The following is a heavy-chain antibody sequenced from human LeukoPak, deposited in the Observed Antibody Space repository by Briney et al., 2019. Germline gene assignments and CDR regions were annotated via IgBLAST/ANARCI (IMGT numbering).Heavy chain of an antibody. V-gene: IGHV4-34*01. D-gene: IGHD3-9*01. CDR2: INHSGST. J-gene: IGHJ4*02. Sequence: PSETLSLTCAVYGGSFSGYYWSWIRQPPGKGLEWIGEINHSGSTNYNPSLKSRVTISVDTSKNQFSLKLSSVTAADTAVYYCARGPGDYDILAAYWGQGTLVPVSS. CDR3: ARGPGDYDILAAY. CDR1: GGSFSGYY.